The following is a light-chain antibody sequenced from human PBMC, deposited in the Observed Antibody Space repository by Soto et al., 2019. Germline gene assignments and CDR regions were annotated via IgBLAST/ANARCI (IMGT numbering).Light chain of an antibody. CDR2: GAS. CDR1: QGISNY. CDR3: QKYNGAPWT. Sequence: DIQMTQSPSSLSASVGDRVTITCRASQGISNYLAWYQQKPGKVPKLLIYGASTLHSAVPSRFSGSSSATDFTLTISSLQPEDVANYYCQKYNGAPWTFGQGTKVEI. J-gene: IGKJ1*01. V-gene: IGKV1-27*01.